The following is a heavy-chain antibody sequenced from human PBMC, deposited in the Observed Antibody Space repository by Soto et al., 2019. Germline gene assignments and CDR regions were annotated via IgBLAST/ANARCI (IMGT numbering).Heavy chain of an antibody. J-gene: IGHJ3*02. V-gene: IGHV1-69*01. CDR1: GGSFSSNA. D-gene: IGHD5-12*01. CDR3: ASRDRVAAFEI. CDR2: IIPILGSA. Sequence: QVQLVQSGAEVKKPGSSVKVSCKASGGSFSSNAISWVRQAPGQGLEWMGGIIPILGSANYAQKFQDRLTITADGSTTTTYLELNSLRSEDAAVYYCASRDRVAAFEIWGQGTLVTGSS.